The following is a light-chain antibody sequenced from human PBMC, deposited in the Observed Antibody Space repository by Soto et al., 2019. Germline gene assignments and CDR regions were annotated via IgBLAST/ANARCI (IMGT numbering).Light chain of an antibody. CDR2: AAS. CDR3: QQSYSTF. Sequence: DIQMTQSPSSLSASVGDRITITCRASQSISSYLNWYQQKPGKAPKLLIYAASSLQSGVPSRFSGSGSGTDFTLTISSLQPEDFATYYCQQSYSTFFGQGTTVDIK. J-gene: IGKJ2*01. V-gene: IGKV1-39*01. CDR1: QSISSY.